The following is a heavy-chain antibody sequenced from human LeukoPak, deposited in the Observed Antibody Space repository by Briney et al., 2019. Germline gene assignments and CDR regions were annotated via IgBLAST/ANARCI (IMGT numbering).Heavy chain of an antibody. CDR3: ASTSGSYVFDY. CDR2: IYYSGRT. D-gene: IGHD1-26*01. J-gene: IGHJ4*02. V-gene: IGHV4-59*01. CDR1: GGSISSYY. Sequence: ASETLSLTCTVSGGSISSYYWSCVRQAPGKELEWMAYIYYSGRTNYNPSLKSRVTMSIDTYKNYFSLNLSSVTAADTAVYYCASTSGSYVFDYWGQGILVTVSS.